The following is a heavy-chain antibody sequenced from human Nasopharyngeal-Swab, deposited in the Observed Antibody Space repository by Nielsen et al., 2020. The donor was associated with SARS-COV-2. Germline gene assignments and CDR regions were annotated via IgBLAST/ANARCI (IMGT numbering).Heavy chain of an antibody. J-gene: IGHJ4*02. CDR3: ASNKDYGGTSADDY. V-gene: IGHV1-2*06. CDR2: INPNSGGT. Sequence: WVRQAPGQGLEWMGRINPNSGGTNYAQKFQGRVTMTRDTSISTAYMELSRLRSEDTAVYYCASNKDYGGTSADDYWGQGTLVTVSS. D-gene: IGHD4-23*01.